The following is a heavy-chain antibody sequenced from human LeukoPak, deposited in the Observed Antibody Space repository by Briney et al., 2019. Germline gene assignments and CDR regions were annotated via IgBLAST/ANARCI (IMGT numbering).Heavy chain of an antibody. V-gene: IGHV3-21*06. D-gene: IGHD6-19*01. J-gene: IGHJ4*02. CDR3: ARWYSSGWYSDY. CDR2: VSGTSEYI. Sequence: PGGSLRLSCAASGFTFSTYSMIWVRQAPGKGLEWVSSVSGTSEYIYYADSVRGRFTISRDNAKNTVYLQMNSLRAEDTAVYYCARWYSSGWYSDYWGQGTLVTVSS. CDR1: GFTFSTYS.